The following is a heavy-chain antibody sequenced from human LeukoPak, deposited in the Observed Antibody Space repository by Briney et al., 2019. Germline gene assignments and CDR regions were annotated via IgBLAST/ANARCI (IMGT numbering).Heavy chain of an antibody. Sequence: ASVKVSCKASGGTFSSYAISWVRQAPGQGLEWMGRIIPIFGTANYAQKFQGRVTITTDESTSTAYMELSSLRSEGTAVYYCARGDYDFWSGLMFDPWGQGTLVTVSS. CDR2: IIPIFGTA. J-gene: IGHJ5*02. D-gene: IGHD3-3*01. CDR1: GGTFSSYA. CDR3: ARGDYDFWSGLMFDP. V-gene: IGHV1-69*05.